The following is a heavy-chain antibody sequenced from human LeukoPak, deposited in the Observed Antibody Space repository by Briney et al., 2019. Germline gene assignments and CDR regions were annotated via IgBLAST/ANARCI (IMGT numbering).Heavy chain of an antibody. J-gene: IGHJ6*03. CDR1: GGSISSSSYY. V-gene: IGHV4-61*02. CDR2: IYTSGST. CDR3: ARDGDCSSTSCQPYYYYYMDV. D-gene: IGHD2-2*01. Sequence: SETLSLTCTVSGGSISSSSYYWSWIRQPAGKGLEWIGRIYTSGSTNYNPSLKSRVTMSVDTSKNQFSLKLSSVTAADTAVYYCARDGDCSSTSCQPYYYYYMDVWGKGTTVTVSS.